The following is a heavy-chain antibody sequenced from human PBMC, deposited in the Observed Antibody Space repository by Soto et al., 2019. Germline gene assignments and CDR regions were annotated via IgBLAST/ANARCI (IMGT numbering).Heavy chain of an antibody. CDR3: ARVSYRFFQY. CDR2: INHSGST. CDR1: GGSFSGFY. Sequence: SETLSLTCAVYGGSFSGFYCSWIRQPPGKGLEWIGEINHSGSTYYNPSLKSRVTISVDTSKNQFSLKLSSVTAVDTAVYYCARVSYRFFQYWGKGTLITVS. J-gene: IGHJ1*01. V-gene: IGHV4-34*01. D-gene: IGHD3-16*02.